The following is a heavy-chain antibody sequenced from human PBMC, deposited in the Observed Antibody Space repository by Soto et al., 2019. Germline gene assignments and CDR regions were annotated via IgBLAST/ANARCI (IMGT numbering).Heavy chain of an antibody. Sequence: SETLSLTCTVSGGSISSSSYYWGWIRQPPGKGLEWIGSIYYSGSTYYNPSLKSRVTISVDTSKNQFSLKLSSVTAADTAVYYCAIAVAAYSFDYWGQGTLVTVSS. CDR2: IYYSGST. D-gene: IGHD6-19*01. J-gene: IGHJ4*02. CDR1: GGSISSSSYY. V-gene: IGHV4-39*01. CDR3: AIAVAAYSFDY.